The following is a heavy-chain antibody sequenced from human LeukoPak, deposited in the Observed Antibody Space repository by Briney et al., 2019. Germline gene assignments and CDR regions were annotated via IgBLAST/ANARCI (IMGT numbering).Heavy chain of an antibody. V-gene: IGHV4-39*07. CDR3: ARDRSYGHFDY. CDR1: GGSISSSSYY. D-gene: IGHD3-16*01. J-gene: IGHJ4*02. CDR2: IYYSGST. Sequence: SETLSLTCTVSGGSISSSSYYWGWIRQPPGKGLEWIGSIYYSGSTYYNPSLKSRVTISVDTSKNQFSLKLSSVTAADTAVYYCARDRSYGHFDYWGQGTLVNVSS.